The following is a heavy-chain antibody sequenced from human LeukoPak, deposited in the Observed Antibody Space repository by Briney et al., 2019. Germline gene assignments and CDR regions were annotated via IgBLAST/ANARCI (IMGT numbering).Heavy chain of an antibody. Sequence: PGGSLRLSCAASGFTFSTYAMSWVRQTPGKGLEWVSAISGSGGSTYYADSVKGRFTISRDNSKNTLYLQMNSLRAEDTAVYYCAKGPSSSLSDYFDYWGQGTLVTVSS. CDR3: AKGPSSSLSDYFDY. CDR1: GFTFSTYA. V-gene: IGHV3-23*01. CDR2: ISGSGGST. J-gene: IGHJ4*02. D-gene: IGHD6-13*01.